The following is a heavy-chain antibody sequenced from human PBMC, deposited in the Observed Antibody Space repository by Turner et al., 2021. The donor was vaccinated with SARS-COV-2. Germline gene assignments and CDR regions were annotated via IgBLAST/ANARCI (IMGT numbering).Heavy chain of an antibody. D-gene: IGHD5-12*01. J-gene: IGHJ4*02. V-gene: IGHV3-33*01. Sequence: QVQLVESGGGVVQPGRSLSLSSAASGFTFSSYGMHWVRQAPGKGLEWVAVIWYDGSNKYYADSVKGRFTISRDNSKNTLYLQMNSLRAEDTAVYYCARDGGYSGYAYFDYWGQGTLVTVSS. CDR2: IWYDGSNK. CDR3: ARDGGYSGYAYFDY. CDR1: GFTFSSYG.